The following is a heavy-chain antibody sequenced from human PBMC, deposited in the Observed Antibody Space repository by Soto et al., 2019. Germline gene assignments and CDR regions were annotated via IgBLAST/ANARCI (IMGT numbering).Heavy chain of an antibody. D-gene: IGHD6-13*01. V-gene: IGHV3-23*01. Sequence: PGGSLRLSCAASGFTISSYAMSWVRQAPGKGLEWVSAISGSGGSTYYADYVKGRFTISRDNSKNTLYLQMNSLRAEDTAVYYCAKDDVGSSWYYYYYGMDVWGQRTTVTVSS. J-gene: IGHJ6*02. CDR3: AKDDVGSSWYYYYYGMDV. CDR2: ISGSGGST. CDR1: GFTISSYA.